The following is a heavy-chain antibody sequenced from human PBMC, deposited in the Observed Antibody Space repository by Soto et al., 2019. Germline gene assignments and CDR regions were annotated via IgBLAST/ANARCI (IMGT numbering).Heavy chain of an antibody. Sequence: QVQLVQSGAEVKKPGASVKVYCKASGYTFTSYGISWVRQAPGQGLEWMGWISAYNGNTNYAQKLQGRVTMTTDTSTSTAYMGLRSLRSDDTAVYYCAMGPVGYCTNGVCPYYMDVWGKGTTVTVSS. CDR3: AMGPVGYCTNGVCPYYMDV. CDR2: ISAYNGNT. V-gene: IGHV1-18*01. CDR1: GYTFTSYG. D-gene: IGHD2-8*01. J-gene: IGHJ6*03.